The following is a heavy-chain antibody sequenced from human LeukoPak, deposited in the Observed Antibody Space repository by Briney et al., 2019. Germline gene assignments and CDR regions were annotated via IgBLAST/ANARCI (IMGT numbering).Heavy chain of an antibody. J-gene: IGHJ4*02. V-gene: IGHV3-30*04. CDR3: ARDPLDSSGYYFDY. CDR2: ISYDGSNK. D-gene: IGHD3-22*01. Sequence: GRSLRLSCAASGFTFSSYAMHWVRQAPGKGLEWVAVISYDGSNKYYADSVKGRFTISRDNSKNTLYLQMNSLRAEDTAVYYCARDPLDSSGYYFDYWGQGTLVTVSS. CDR1: GFTFSSYA.